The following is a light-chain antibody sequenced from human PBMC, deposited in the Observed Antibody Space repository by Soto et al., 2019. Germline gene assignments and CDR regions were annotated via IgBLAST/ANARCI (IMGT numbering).Light chain of an antibody. CDR3: HQYGNSPFT. CDR2: GPS. CDR1: QSVGSTY. V-gene: IGKV3-20*01. J-gene: IGKJ5*01. Sequence: EIVLTQSPGTLSLSPGERATLSCRASQSVGSTYLAWHQQTPGHAPRLLIYGPSSRATGIPDRFSGSGSGTDFTLSISRLDLEDFAVYYCHQYGNSPFTFGQGTRLELK.